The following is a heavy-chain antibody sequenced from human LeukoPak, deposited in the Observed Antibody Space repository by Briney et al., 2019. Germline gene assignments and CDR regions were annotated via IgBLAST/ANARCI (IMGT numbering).Heavy chain of an antibody. V-gene: IGHV4-59*01. CDR1: GGSISSYY. CDR3: ARLDYYDSSGLYYFDY. CDR2: IYYSGST. Sequence: SETLSLACTVSGGSISSYYGSWIRQPPGKGLEWIGYIYYSGSTNYNPSLKSRVTISVDTSKNQFSLKLSSVTAADTAVYYCARLDYYDSSGLYYFDYWGQGTLVTVSS. D-gene: IGHD3-22*01. J-gene: IGHJ4*02.